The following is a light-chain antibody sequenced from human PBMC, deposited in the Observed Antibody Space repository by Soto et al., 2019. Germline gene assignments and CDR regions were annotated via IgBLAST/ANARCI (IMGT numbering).Light chain of an antibody. CDR2: EVT. CDR1: SGDIGSYNR. CDR3: SSYTNINTRACV. Sequence: QSVMTQPASVSGSPGQSITISCTGTSGDIGSYNRVSWYQQHPGKVPKLIIYEVTDRPSGVSNRFSGSKSGNTASLTISGLQAEDEAEYYCSSYTNINTRACVFGTGTKVTVI. J-gene: IGLJ1*01. V-gene: IGLV2-14*01.